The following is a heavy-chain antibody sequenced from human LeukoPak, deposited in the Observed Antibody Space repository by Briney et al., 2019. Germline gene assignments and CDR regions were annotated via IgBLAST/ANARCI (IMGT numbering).Heavy chain of an antibody. CDR1: GFTFTNFA. CDR2: ISNDERNK. V-gene: IGHV3-30*04. D-gene: IGHD2-21*01. J-gene: IGHJ4*02. CDR3: AKGVAYCGGDCYPPFDY. Sequence: GGSLRLSCAASGFTFTNFAMHWVRQAPGKGLEWVAVISNDERNKYYADSVKGRFTISRDNSNSMLYLQMTSLRLEDTAVYYCAKGVAYCGGDCYPPFDYWGQGTLVTVSS.